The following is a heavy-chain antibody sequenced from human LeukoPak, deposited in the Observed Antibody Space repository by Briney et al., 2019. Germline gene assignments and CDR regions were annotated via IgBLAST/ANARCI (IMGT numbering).Heavy chain of an antibody. Sequence: GASVKVSCKASGYTFTSYGISWVRQAPGQGLEWMGWISAYNGNTNYAQKFQGRVTMTRNTSISTAYMELSSLRSEDTAVYYCARAGNWNPDYWGQGTLVTVSS. CDR2: ISAYNGNT. J-gene: IGHJ4*02. D-gene: IGHD1-1*01. V-gene: IGHV1-18*01. CDR1: GYTFTSYG. CDR3: ARAGNWNPDY.